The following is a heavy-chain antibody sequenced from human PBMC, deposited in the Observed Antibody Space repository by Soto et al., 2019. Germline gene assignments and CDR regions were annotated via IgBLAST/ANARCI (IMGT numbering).Heavy chain of an antibody. J-gene: IGHJ5*02. CDR2: IYYSGST. CDR1: GGSISSSSYY. V-gene: IGHV4-39*01. D-gene: IGHD2-15*01. Sequence: QLRLQESGPGLVKPSETLSLTCTVSGGSISSSSYYWGWIRQPPGKGLEWIGSIYYSGSTYYSPSLKSRVTISVDTSKNQFSLKLSSVTAADTAVYYCARQVPVVVVAATRAKNWFDPWGQGTLVTVSS. CDR3: ARQVPVVVVAATRAKNWFDP.